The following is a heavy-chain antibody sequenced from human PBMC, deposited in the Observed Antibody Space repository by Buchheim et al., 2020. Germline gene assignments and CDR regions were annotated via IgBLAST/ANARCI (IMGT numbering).Heavy chain of an antibody. J-gene: IGHJ6*02. CDR2: INAGNGNT. CDR3: ARAGVFGVVIIMDYYGMDV. D-gene: IGHD3-3*01. Sequence: QVQLVQSEAEVKKPGASVKVSCKASGYTFTSYAMHWVRQAPGQRLEWMGWINAGNGNTKYSQKFQGRVTITRDTSASTAYMELSSLRSEDTAVYYCARAGVFGVVIIMDYYGMDVWGQGTT. V-gene: IGHV1-3*01. CDR1: GYTFTSYA.